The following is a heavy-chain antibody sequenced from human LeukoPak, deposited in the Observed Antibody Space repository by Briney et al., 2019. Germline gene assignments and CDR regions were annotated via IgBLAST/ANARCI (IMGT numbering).Heavy chain of an antibody. V-gene: IGHV3-21*01. CDR2: ISSSSSYI. CDR3: ARDDQDAFDI. Sequence: GGSLRLSCAASGFTFSIYSMNWVRQAPGKGLEWVSSISSSSSYIYYADSVKGRFTISRDNAKNSLYLQMNSLRAEDTAVYYCARDDQDAFDIWGQGTMVTVSS. CDR1: GFTFSIYS. J-gene: IGHJ3*02.